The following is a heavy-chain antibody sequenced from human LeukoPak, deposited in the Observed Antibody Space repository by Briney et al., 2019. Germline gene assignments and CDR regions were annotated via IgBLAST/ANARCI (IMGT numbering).Heavy chain of an antibody. V-gene: IGHV3-66*01. Sequence: GGSLRLSCAASGFTVTSNYMSWVRQAPGKGLEWVSVIYAGGNTYYADSVKGRFTISRDNSKNTLYLQMNSLRAEDTAMYYCASFDYDGHPDAFDIWGQGTMVTVSS. D-gene: IGHD4-23*01. CDR2: IYAGGNT. CDR1: GFTVTSNY. CDR3: ASFDYDGHPDAFDI. J-gene: IGHJ3*02.